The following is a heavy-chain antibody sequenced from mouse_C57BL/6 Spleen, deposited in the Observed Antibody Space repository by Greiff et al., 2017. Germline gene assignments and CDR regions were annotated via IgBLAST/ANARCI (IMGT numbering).Heavy chain of an antibody. J-gene: IGHJ1*03. CDR3: ARDTTVVARYFDF. CDR2: IYPGSGNT. Sequence: VQLQQSGAELVRPGASVKLSCKASGYTFTDYYINWVKQRPGQGLEWIARIYPGSGNTYYNEKFKGKATLTAEKSSSTAYMQLSSLTSEDSAVYFFARDTTVVARYFDFWGTGTTVTVSS. D-gene: IGHD1-1*01. CDR1: GYTFTDYY. V-gene: IGHV1-76*01.